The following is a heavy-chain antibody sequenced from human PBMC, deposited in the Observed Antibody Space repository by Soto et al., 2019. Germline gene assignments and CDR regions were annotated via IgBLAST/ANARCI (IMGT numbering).Heavy chain of an antibody. V-gene: IGHV4-4*02. CDR3: ARARGWLRPGGYFYY. Sequence: QVQLQASGPGLVKPSGTLSLTCAVSSGSISSSNWWSWVRQPPGKGLEWIGELYHSGSTNYNPSLTRQVTISVDKSKNQFSLKRSSVTAADTAVYYCARARGWLRPGGYFYYWGQGTLVTVSS. CDR1: SGSISSSNW. J-gene: IGHJ4*02. D-gene: IGHD5-12*01. CDR2: LYHSGST.